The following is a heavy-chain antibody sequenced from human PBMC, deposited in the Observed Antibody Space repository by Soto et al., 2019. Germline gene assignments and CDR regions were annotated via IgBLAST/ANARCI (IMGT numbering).Heavy chain of an antibody. J-gene: IGHJ4*02. CDR3: ATGNWNVDY. CDR2: IYYSGST. V-gene: IGHV4-59*01. CDR1: GGSISSYY. Sequence: SETLSLTCTVSGGSISSYYWIWIRQPPGKGLEWIGYIYYSGSTNYNPSLKSRVTISVDTSKNQFSLKLSSVTAADSAVYYCATGNWNVDYWGQGTLVTVSS. D-gene: IGHD1-1*01.